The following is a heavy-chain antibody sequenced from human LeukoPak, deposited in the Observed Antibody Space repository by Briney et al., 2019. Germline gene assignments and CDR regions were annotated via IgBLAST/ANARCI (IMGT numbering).Heavy chain of an antibody. Sequence: GGSLRLSCAASGFTFDNYAMHWVRQAPGKGLEWVAVISYDGSNKYYADSVKGRFTISRDNSKNTLYLQMNSLRAEDTAVYYCARGQAYYYDSSGYYSDAFDIWGQGTMVTVSS. CDR1: GFTFDNYA. CDR2: ISYDGSNK. D-gene: IGHD3-22*01. V-gene: IGHV3-30-3*01. J-gene: IGHJ3*02. CDR3: ARGQAYYYDSSGYYSDAFDI.